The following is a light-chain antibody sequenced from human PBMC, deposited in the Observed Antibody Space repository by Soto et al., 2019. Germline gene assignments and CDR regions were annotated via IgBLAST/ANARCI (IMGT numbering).Light chain of an antibody. Sequence: EIVLTQSPGTLSLSPGQRATLSCRASQSITNTYLAWYQQKPGQAPRLLIYGASSRATGIPDRFSGSGSGTDFTLTISRLEPEDFAVYYCQQYGTSLLTFGGGTKVDI. J-gene: IGKJ4*01. CDR3: QQYGTSLLT. CDR2: GAS. CDR1: QSITNTY. V-gene: IGKV3-20*01.